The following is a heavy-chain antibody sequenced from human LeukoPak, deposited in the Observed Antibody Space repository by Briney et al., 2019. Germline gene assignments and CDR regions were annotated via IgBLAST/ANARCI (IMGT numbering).Heavy chain of an antibody. D-gene: IGHD6-13*01. CDR2: INPNSGGT. CDR1: GYTFTGYY. CDR3: ARESPRIAAAGLVDY. Sequence: ASVKVSCKASGYTFTGYYMHWVRQAPGQGLEWMGWINPNSGGTNYAQKFQGRVTMTRDTSISTAYMELSRLRSDDTAVYYCARESPRIAAAGLVDYWGQGTLVTVSS. V-gene: IGHV1-2*02. J-gene: IGHJ4*02.